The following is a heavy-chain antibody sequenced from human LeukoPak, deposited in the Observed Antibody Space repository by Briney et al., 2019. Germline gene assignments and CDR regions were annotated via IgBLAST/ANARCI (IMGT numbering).Heavy chain of an antibody. CDR2: IGGRGDNT. V-gene: IGHV3-23*01. D-gene: IGHD5/OR15-5a*01. Sequence: PGGSLRLSCAASGFTFSNSAMNWVRKAAGKGLEWVSAIGGRGDNTLYADSVKGRFIISRDNSNNMLYLQMNSLRVEDTAVYYCAKADCVSIYCFVKDYWGQGTLVTVSS. CDR1: GFTFSNSA. CDR3: AKADCVSIYCFVKDY. J-gene: IGHJ4*02.